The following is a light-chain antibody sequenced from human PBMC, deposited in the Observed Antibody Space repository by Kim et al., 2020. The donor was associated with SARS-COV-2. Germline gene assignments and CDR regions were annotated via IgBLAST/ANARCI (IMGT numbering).Light chain of an antibody. Sequence: SELTQPPSASGTPGQRVTISCSGSSSNIGSNYVYWYQQLPGTAPKLLIYRNNQRPSGVPDRFSGSKSGTSASLAISGLRSEDEADYYCAAWDDSLSGWVFGGGTQLIVL. CDR3: AAWDDSLSGWV. CDR2: RNN. V-gene: IGLV1-47*01. J-gene: IGLJ3*02. CDR1: SSNIGSNY.